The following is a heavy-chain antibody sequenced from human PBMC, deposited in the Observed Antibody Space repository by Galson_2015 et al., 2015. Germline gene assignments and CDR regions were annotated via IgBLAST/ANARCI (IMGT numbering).Heavy chain of an antibody. CDR1: GFTFSSYA. D-gene: IGHD1-26*01. CDR3: AKFSAVGSYFWGDAFDI. V-gene: IGHV3-23*01. CDR2: ISGSGGST. J-gene: IGHJ3*02. Sequence: SLRLSCAASGFTFSSYAMSWVRQAPGKGLEWVSAISGSGGSTYYADSVKGRFTISRDNSKNTLYLQMNSLRAEDTAVYYCAKFSAVGSYFWGDAFDIWGQGTMVTVSS.